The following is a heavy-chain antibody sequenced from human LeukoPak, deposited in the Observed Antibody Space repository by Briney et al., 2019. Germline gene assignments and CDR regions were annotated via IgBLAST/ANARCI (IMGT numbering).Heavy chain of an antibody. CDR2: IYYSGST. J-gene: IGHJ4*02. CDR1: GGSISSGGYY. Sequence: SETLSLTCTVSGGSISSGGYYWSWIRQHPGKGLEWIGYIYYSGSTYYNPSLKSRVTISIDTSKNQFSLKLSSVTAADTAVHYCARESRVVVPAAIDYWGQGTLVTVSS. CDR3: ARESRVVVPAAIDY. D-gene: IGHD2-2*01. V-gene: IGHV4-31*03.